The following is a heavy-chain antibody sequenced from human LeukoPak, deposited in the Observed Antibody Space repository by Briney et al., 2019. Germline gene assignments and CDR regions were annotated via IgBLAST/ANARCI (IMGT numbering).Heavy chain of an antibody. CDR1: GYTFTGYY. V-gene: IGHV1-2*02. Sequence: ASVEVSCKASGYTFTGYYMHWVRQAPGQGLEWMGWINPNSGGTNYAQKFQVRVTMTRDTSISTAYMELSRLRSDDTAVYYCARDQGYSSSWYVYWGQGTLVTVSS. D-gene: IGHD6-13*01. J-gene: IGHJ4*02. CDR2: INPNSGGT. CDR3: ARDQGYSSSWYVY.